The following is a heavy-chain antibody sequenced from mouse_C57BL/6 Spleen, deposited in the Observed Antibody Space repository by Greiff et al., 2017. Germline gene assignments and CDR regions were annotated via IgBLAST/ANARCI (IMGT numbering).Heavy chain of an antibody. Sequence: EVKLMESGEGLVKPGGSLKLSCAASGFTFSSYAMSWVRQTPEKRLEWVAYISSGGDYIYYADTVKGRFTISRDTARNTLYLQMSSLKSEDTAMYYCTRDHGTTVVALDYWGKGTTLTVSS. CDR1: GFTFSSYA. V-gene: IGHV5-9-1*02. CDR3: TRDHGTTVVALDY. D-gene: IGHD1-1*01. J-gene: IGHJ2*01. CDR2: ISSGGDYI.